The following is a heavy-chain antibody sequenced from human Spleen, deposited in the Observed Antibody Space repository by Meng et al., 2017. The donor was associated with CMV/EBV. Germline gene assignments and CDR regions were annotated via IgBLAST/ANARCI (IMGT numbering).Heavy chain of an antibody. CDR3: ARGGRGYSYGFDY. V-gene: IGHV3-11*06. D-gene: IGHD5-18*01. Sequence: GQRLVSGGGLVPPGGSLRLSCAASGFTFSAYYMSWIRQAPGKGLEWVSYISSSSYTNYADSVKGRFTISRDNAKNSLYLQMNSLRAEDTAVYYCARGGRGYSYGFDYWGQGTLVTVSS. CDR1: GFTFSAYY. CDR2: ISSSSYT. J-gene: IGHJ4*02.